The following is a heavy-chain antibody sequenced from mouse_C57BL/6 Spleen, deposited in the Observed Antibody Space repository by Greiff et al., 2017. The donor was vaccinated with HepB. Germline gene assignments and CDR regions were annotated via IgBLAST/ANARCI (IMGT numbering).Heavy chain of an antibody. Sequence: QVQLQQPGAELVRPGTSVKLSCKASGYTFTSYWMHWVKQRPGQGLEWIGVIDPSDSYTNYNQKFKGKATLTVDTSSSTAYMQLSSLTSEDSAVYYCARWGGLRVDYWGQGTTLTVSS. V-gene: IGHV1-59*01. D-gene: IGHD2-4*01. J-gene: IGHJ2*01. CDR1: GYTFTSYW. CDR2: IDPSDSYT. CDR3: ARWGGLRVDY.